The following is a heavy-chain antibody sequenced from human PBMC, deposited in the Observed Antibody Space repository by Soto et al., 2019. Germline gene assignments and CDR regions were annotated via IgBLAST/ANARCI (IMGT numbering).Heavy chain of an antibody. D-gene: IGHD3-22*01. CDR1: GFTVSSNY. V-gene: IGHV3-53*01. CDR3: ARGMGLYYYDSRPYYFDY. J-gene: IGHJ4*02. Sequence: GGSLRLSCAASGFTVSSNYMSWVRQAPGKGLEWVSVIYSGGSTYYADSVKGRFTISRDNSKNTLYLQMNSLRAEDTAVYYCARGMGLYYYDSRPYYFDYWGQGTMVTVYS. CDR2: IYSGGST.